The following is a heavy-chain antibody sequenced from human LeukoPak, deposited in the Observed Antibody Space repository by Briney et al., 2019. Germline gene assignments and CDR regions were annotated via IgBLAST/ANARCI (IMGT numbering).Heavy chain of an antibody. J-gene: IGHJ3*02. V-gene: IGHV4-39*01. D-gene: IGHD3-22*01. CDR2: THYSGNT. CDR1: GGSISSSSYY. Sequence: SETLSLTCTVSGGSISSSSYYWGWIRQPPGKGLEWIGSTHYSGNTYYNPSLKSRVTISVDTSKNQFSLKLSSVTAADTAVYYCARTYYDSSDIYAFDIWGQGTMVTVSS. CDR3: ARTYYDSSDIYAFDI.